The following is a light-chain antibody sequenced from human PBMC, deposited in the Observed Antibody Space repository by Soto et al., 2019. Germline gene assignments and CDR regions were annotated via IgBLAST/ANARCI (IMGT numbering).Light chain of an antibody. CDR2: GAS. Sequence: ETVLTQSPGTLSLSPGERATLSCRASQSVSNSYLAWYQQRPGQAPRLLIYGASNRATGIPDRFSGSRSGTDFTLTTSRLEPEDVAVYYCQDYGSSRTFGEGTKVEIK. CDR3: QDYGSSRT. V-gene: IGKV3-20*01. J-gene: IGKJ1*01. CDR1: QSVSNSY.